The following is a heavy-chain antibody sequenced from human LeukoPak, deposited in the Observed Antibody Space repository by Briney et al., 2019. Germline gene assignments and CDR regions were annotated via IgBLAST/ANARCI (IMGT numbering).Heavy chain of an antibody. CDR2: ISWNSGRI. Sequence: GGSLRLSCAASGFTFRDYALHWVRQGPGKGLERVSSISWNSGRIAYADSVKGRFTISRDNAKNSLYLQMNSLRVDDSALYYCAKATVTTWGPPADDWGQGTQVTVSS. V-gene: IGHV3-9*01. CDR3: AKATVTTWGPPADD. CDR1: GFTFRDYA. D-gene: IGHD4-17*01. J-gene: IGHJ4*02.